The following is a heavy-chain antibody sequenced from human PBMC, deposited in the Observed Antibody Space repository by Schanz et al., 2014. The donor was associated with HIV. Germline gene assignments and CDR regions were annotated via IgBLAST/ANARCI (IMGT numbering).Heavy chain of an antibody. J-gene: IGHJ4*02. Sequence: QVPLVQSGAEVKRPGSSVKVSCKSSGGTFMTYAISWVRQAPGQGLEWMGGIIPLFGTRNYAQMFQGRVTITADESTNTAYMELSSLRSEDTAVYYCASDLNTPEIVVLLDYWGQGTLVTVSS. CDR2: IIPLFGTR. D-gene: IGHD3-22*01. CDR1: GGTFMTYA. V-gene: IGHV1-69*01. CDR3: ASDLNTPEIVVLLDY.